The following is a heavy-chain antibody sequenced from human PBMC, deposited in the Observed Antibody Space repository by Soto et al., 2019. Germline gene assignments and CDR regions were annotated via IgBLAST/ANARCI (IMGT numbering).Heavy chain of an antibody. D-gene: IGHD1-26*01. CDR3: AKNQGVELVPLATVDWFDP. CDR2: ISGSGFKK. J-gene: IGHJ5*02. CDR1: GFIFENFG. V-gene: IGHV3-23*01. Sequence: GGSLRLSCAASGFIFENFGMSWVRQASGNVLEWISSISGSGFKKYYADSVKGRFTISRDNCKSTVYLELNNLSAEDTAVYHCAKNQGVELVPLATVDWFDPWGQGSVVTVSS.